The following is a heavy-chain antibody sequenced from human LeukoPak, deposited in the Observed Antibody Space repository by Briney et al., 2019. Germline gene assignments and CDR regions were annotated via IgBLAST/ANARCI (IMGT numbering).Heavy chain of an antibody. CDR2: IYYSGST. CDR3: ARHVGYSGSYFFDY. Sequence: SETLSLTCTVSGGSISNYYWSWIRQPPGKGLEWIGYIYYSGSTNYNPSLKSRVTISVDTSKNQFSLKLSSVTAADTAVYYCARHVGYSGSYFFDYWGQGILVTVSS. CDR1: GGSISNYY. V-gene: IGHV4-59*08. J-gene: IGHJ4*02. D-gene: IGHD1-26*01.